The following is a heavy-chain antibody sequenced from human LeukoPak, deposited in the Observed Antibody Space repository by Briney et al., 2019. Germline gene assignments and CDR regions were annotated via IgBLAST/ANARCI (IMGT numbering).Heavy chain of an antibody. D-gene: IGHD6-19*01. CDR2: IYYSGST. V-gene: IGHV4-39*07. J-gene: IGHJ4*02. CDR3: ARGGSSWYRGPYSSGWFDY. Sequence: SETLSLPCTVSAVSISSSSYSWGWIRRPPGKGLEWIGSIYYSGSTYYNPSRKSRVDISVDTSKNQFSLKLSSVTAADSAVYYCARGGSSWYRGPYSSGWFDYWGQGTLVTVSS. CDR1: AVSISSSSYS.